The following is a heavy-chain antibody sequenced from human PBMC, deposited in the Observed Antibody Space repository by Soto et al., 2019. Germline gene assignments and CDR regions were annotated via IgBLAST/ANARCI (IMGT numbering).Heavy chain of an antibody. CDR1: GFSLSKARMG. CDR3: ARMIFGRKVYYFDY. V-gene: IGHV2-26*01. J-gene: IGHJ4*02. CDR2: IFWNDER. D-gene: IGHD3-3*01. Sequence: SGPTLVNPTETLTLTCSVSGFSLSKARMGVSWIRQPPGKALEWLAHIFWNDERSYNTSLKSRLTISRDTSKSQVVLTMTNVDPVDTATYYCARMIFGRKVYYFDYWGRGTLVTVSS.